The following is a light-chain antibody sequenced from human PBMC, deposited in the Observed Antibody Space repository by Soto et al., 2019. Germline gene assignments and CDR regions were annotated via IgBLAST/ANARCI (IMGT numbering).Light chain of an antibody. J-gene: IGKJ2*02. CDR3: QQFDSVPCT. Sequence: IQMTQSPSSLSASVGDRVTITCQASQDITNYLSWYQQKPVKAPTLLIYDASSWGTGVSSRFSGSGSGTHFTLTISSLQHEDIATYYWQQFDSVPCTFGQGTKLEI. CDR2: DAS. V-gene: IGKV1-33*01. CDR1: QDITNY.